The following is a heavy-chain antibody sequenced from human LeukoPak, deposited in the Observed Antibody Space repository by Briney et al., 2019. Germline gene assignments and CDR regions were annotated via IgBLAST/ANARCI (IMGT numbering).Heavy chain of an antibody. V-gene: IGHV3-11*05. J-gene: IGHJ4*02. D-gene: IGHD2-2*01. CDR1: GFTFSDFY. CDR2: ISGGSSYT. CDR3: ARGRQPDC. Sequence: PGGSLRLSCAASGFTFSDFYMSWIRQAPGKGLEWVSYISGGSSYTNNADSVKGRFTISRDNAKNSLYLQMNSLRAEDTAVYYCARGRQPDCWGQGTLVTVSS.